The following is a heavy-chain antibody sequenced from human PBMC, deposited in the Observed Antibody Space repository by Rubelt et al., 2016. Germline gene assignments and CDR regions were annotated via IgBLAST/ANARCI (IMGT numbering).Heavy chain of an antibody. V-gene: IGHV1-8*01. J-gene: IGHJ4*02. Sequence: KPGASVKVSCKASGYTFTSYDINWVRQATGQWLEWMGCMNPNSGNTGYAQKFQGRATMTRNTTISTASMELSSLSSEDTAVYYCARSRFALGGRRDYWGQGTLVTVSS. CDR2: MNPNSGNT. CDR1: GYTFTSYD. CDR3: ARSRFALGGRRDY. D-gene: IGHD1-26*01.